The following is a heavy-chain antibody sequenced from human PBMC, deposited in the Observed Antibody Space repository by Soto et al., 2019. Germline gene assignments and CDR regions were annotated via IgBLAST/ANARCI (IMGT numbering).Heavy chain of an antibody. CDR2: ISYDGSNK. V-gene: IGHV3-30-3*01. J-gene: IGHJ4*02. Sequence: HPGGSLRLSCAASGFTFSSYAMHWVRQAPGKGLEWVAVISYDGSNKYYADSVKGRFTISRDNSKNTLYLQMNSLRAEDTAVYYCASAKYYYDSSGPDFDYWGQGTLVTV. CDR1: GFTFSSYA. D-gene: IGHD3-22*01. CDR3: ASAKYYYDSSGPDFDY.